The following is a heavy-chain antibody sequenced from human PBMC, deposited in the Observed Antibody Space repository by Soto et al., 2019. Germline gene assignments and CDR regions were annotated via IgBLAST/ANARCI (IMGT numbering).Heavy chain of an antibody. Sequence: GASVKVSCKASGYTFTGYYMHWVRQAPGQGLEWMGWINPNSGGTNYAQKFQGRVTMTRDTSISTAYMELSRLRSDDTAVYYCAREPLFIMVPSRDAFDIWGQGTMVTVSS. CDR2: INPNSGGT. D-gene: IGHD2-21*01. J-gene: IGHJ3*02. CDR1: GYTFTGYY. V-gene: IGHV1-2*02. CDR3: AREPLFIMVPSRDAFDI.